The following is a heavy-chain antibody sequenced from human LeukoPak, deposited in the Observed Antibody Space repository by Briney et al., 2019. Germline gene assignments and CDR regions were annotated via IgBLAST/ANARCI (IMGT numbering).Heavy chain of an antibody. V-gene: IGHV4-39*07. D-gene: IGHD7-27*01. CDR3: ARDRLSLGAFDI. Sequence: SETLSLNCTVSGGTINSRSYYWGWIHQPPGKGLEWIGSIYHSESIYYNPSLKSRVTISLDTDKNHFYLTLTSVTAADTAVYYCARDRLSLGAFDIWGLGTKVTVSS. J-gene: IGHJ3*02. CDR1: GGTINSRSYY. CDR2: IYHSESI.